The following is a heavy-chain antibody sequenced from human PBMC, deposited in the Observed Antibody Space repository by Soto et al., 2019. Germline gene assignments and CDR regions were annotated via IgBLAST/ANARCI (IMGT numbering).Heavy chain of an antibody. V-gene: IGHV4-61*01. CDR3: ARSYDNSGYYYYAMDV. CDR2: IYSSGST. Sequence: SETLSLTCIVSGGSVSSGNYYWNWIRQPPGKGLEWIGYIYSSGSTKYSPSLKSRVTISVDTSKNQFSLNLRSVTAADTAIYYCARSYDNSGYYYYAMDVWGQGTTVTVSS. J-gene: IGHJ6*02. CDR1: GGSVSSGNYY. D-gene: IGHD3-22*01.